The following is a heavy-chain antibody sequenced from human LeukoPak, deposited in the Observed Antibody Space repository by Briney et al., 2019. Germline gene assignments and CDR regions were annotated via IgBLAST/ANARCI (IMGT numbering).Heavy chain of an antibody. J-gene: IGHJ6*03. CDR3: ARELNGVTMVRGVDYYYYYMDV. CDR2: IYTSGST. CDR1: GGSISSYY. V-gene: IGHV4-4*07. D-gene: IGHD3-10*01. Sequence: SETLSLTCTVSGGSISSYYWSWIRQPAGKGLEWIGRIYTSGSTNYNPSLKSRVTMSVDTSKNQFSLKLSSVTAADTAVYYCARELNGVTMVRGVDYYYYYMDVWGKGTTVTVSS.